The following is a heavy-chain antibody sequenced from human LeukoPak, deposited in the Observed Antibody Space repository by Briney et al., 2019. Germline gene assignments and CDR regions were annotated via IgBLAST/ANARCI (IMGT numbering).Heavy chain of an antibody. J-gene: IGHJ4*02. CDR2: INHSGST. Sequence: SETLSLTCAVYGGSFSGYYWSWIRQPPGKGLEWIGEINHSGSTNYNPSLKSRVTISVDTSKNQFSLKLSSVTAADTAVYYCAGGHYSAAGPFDYWGQGTLATVSS. V-gene: IGHV4-34*01. CDR1: GGSFSGYY. CDR3: AGGHYSAAGPFDY. D-gene: IGHD6-13*01.